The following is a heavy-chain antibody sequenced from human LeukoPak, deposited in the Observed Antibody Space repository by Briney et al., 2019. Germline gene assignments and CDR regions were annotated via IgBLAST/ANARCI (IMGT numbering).Heavy chain of an antibody. Sequence: PGGSLRLSCAASGFTVSSNYMSWVRQAPGKGLEWVSSIYSGGSTYYTDSVKGRFTISRDISKNALYLQMNSLRAEDTAVYYCARDGESGSGSFDYWGRGTLVTVSS. D-gene: IGHD3-10*01. CDR2: IYSGGST. CDR1: GFTVSSNY. J-gene: IGHJ4*02. CDR3: ARDGESGSGSFDY. V-gene: IGHV3-53*01.